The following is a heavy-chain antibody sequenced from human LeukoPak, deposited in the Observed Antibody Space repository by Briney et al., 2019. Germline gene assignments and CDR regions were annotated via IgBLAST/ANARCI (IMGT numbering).Heavy chain of an antibody. CDR3: ARHGGYGDYVGGLNWFDP. V-gene: IGHV4-39*01. J-gene: IGHJ5*02. D-gene: IGHD4-17*01. Sequence: SETLSLTCTVSGGSISSDSYYWAWIRQPPGKGLEWIASIYYSGSTYYNPSLKSRVTISVDTSRNQFSLKLSSVTAADTAVYYCARHGGYGDYVGGLNWFDPWGQGTLVTVSS. CDR1: GGSISSDSYY. CDR2: IYYSGST.